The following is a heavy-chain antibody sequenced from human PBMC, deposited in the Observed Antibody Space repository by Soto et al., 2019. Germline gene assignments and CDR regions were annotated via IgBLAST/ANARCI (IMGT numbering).Heavy chain of an antibody. D-gene: IGHD6-19*01. CDR1: GYIFSDYG. CDR3: ARDRLRAGAGTRGFLDS. V-gene: IGHV3-30*03. CDR2: ISYDGNNR. Sequence: QVQLVESGGGVVQPGMSLRLSCAASGYIFSDYGMHWVRQAPGKGLEWVALISYDGNNRHYAESVKGRFTIYRDNSKNTLYVQMNSLRAEDTAMYYCARDRLRAGAGTRGFLDSWGQGALVTVSS. J-gene: IGHJ4*02.